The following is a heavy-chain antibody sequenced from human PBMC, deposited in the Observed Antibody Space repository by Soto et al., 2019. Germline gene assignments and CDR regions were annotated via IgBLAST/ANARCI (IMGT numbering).Heavy chain of an antibody. CDR3: ARESPRYSSGWYPRLNYYGMDV. CDR1: GFTFSSYD. CDR2: IGTAGDT. Sequence: GALRLSCAASGFTFSSYDMHWVRQATGKGLERVSAIGTAGDTYYPGSVKGRFTISRENAKNSLYLQMNSLRAGDTAVYYCARESPRYSSGWYPRLNYYGMDVWGQGTTVTVSS. D-gene: IGHD6-19*01. V-gene: IGHV3-13*01. J-gene: IGHJ6*02.